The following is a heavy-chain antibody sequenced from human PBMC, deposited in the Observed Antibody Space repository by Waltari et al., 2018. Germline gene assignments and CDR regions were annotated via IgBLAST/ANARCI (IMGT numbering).Heavy chain of an antibody. Sequence: QVQLVQSGAEVKKPGSSVKVSCKASGGTFSSYAISWVRKAPGQGLEWMGGIIPIFGTANYAQKFQGRVTITADESTSTAYMELSSLRSEDTAVYYCARDLGEEDSYYYYGMDVWGQGTTVTVSS. D-gene: IGHD3-16*01. J-gene: IGHJ6*02. CDR3: ARDLGEEDSYYYYGMDV. CDR2: IIPIFGTA. V-gene: IGHV1-69*01. CDR1: GGTFSSYA.